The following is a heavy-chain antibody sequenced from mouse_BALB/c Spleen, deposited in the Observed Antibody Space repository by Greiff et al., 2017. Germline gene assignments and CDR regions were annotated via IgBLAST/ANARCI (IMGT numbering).Heavy chain of an antibody. D-gene: IGHD2-10*01. CDR3: ARSGSYYGNSAWFAY. CDR1: GYTFTDYA. Sequence: VKLVESGAELVRPGVSVKISCKGSGYTFTDYAMHWVKQSHAKSLEWIGVISTYYGDASYNQKFKGKATMTVDKSSSTAYMELARLTSEDSAIYYCARSGSYYGNSAWFAYWGQGTLVTVSA. J-gene: IGHJ3*01. CDR2: ISTYYGDA. V-gene: IGHV1S137*01.